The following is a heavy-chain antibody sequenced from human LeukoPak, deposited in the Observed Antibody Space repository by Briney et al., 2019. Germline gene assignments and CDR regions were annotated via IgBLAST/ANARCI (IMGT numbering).Heavy chain of an antibody. J-gene: IGHJ4*02. CDR3: ATSSITMVRGYRR. Sequence: SVKVSCKASGGTFSSYAISWVRQAPGQGLEWMGWINAGNGNTKYSQKFQGRVTITADESTSTAYMELSSLRSEDTAVYYCATSSITMVRGYRRWGQGTLVTVSS. V-gene: IGHV1-69*13. CDR1: GGTFSSYA. D-gene: IGHD3-10*01. CDR2: INAGNGNT.